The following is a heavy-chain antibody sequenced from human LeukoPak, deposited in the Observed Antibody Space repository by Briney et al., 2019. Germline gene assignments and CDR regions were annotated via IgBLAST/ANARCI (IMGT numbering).Heavy chain of an antibody. D-gene: IGHD6-19*01. Sequence: GGSLRLSCAASGFSFSGYIIHWVRQASAKGLEWIGRIKSKSNNYETAYAAPVKGRITISRDDSNNAAYLELSSLKTEDTAVYYCTLGYSSGRLGAFDVWGQGTMVTVSS. CDR2: IKSKSNNYET. CDR3: TLGYSSGRLGAFDV. J-gene: IGHJ3*01. V-gene: IGHV3-73*01. CDR1: GFSFSGYI.